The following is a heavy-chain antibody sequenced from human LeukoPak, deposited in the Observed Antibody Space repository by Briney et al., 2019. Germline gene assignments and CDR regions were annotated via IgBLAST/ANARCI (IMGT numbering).Heavy chain of an antibody. Sequence: GGSLRLSCAASGFTVSSNYMSWVRQAPGKGLEWVSSIYSGGSTYYADSVKGRFTISRDNSKNTVYLQMNSLRAEDTAVYYCARVRLDSSERYLDAFENWGQGAMVTVSS. CDR3: ARVRLDSSERYLDAFEN. D-gene: IGHD6-19*01. CDR1: GFTVSSNY. J-gene: IGHJ3*02. CDR2: IYSGGST. V-gene: IGHV3-53*01.